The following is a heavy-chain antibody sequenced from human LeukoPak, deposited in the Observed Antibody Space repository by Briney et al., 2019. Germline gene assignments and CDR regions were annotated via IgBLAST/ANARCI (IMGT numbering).Heavy chain of an antibody. CDR1: GYTLSSYG. CDR2: ISAYNGNT. CDR3: ARDGPYYDSSGYYHPHFDY. Sequence: ASVKVSFKASGYTLSSYGISWVRQAPGQGLEWMGWISAYNGNTNHAQKLQGRVTMTTDTATNTAYMELRSLRSDDTAVYYCARDGPYYDSSGYYHPHFDYWGQGTLVTVSS. V-gene: IGHV1-18*01. D-gene: IGHD3-22*01. J-gene: IGHJ4*02.